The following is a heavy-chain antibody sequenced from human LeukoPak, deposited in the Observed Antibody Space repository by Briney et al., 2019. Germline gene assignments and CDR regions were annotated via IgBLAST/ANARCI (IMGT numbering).Heavy chain of an antibody. CDR1: GFTFSSYA. CDR2: ISGSGGNT. J-gene: IGHJ4*02. V-gene: IGHV3-23*01. Sequence: SGGSLRLSCAASGFTFSSYAMSWVRQAPGKGLEWVSAISGSGGNTYYADSVKGRFTTSRDNSKNTLYLQMNSLRAEDAAVYYCAKSPRGSWYPFDYWGQGTLVTVSS. CDR3: AKSPRGSWYPFDY. D-gene: IGHD6-13*01.